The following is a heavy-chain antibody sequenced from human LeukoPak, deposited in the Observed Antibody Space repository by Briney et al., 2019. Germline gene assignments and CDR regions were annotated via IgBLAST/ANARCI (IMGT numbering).Heavy chain of an antibody. CDR1: GFTFSSYN. CDR3: ARDRGSSGFYGIDY. Sequence: GGSLRLSCAASGFTFSSYNINWVRQAPGEGLEWVSSISSSSGYINYADSVKGRFTISRDNAKNSRYLQMNSLRAEDTAVYYCARDRGSSGFYGIDYWGQGTLVTVSS. V-gene: IGHV3-21*01. J-gene: IGHJ4*02. CDR2: ISSSSGYI. D-gene: IGHD3-22*01.